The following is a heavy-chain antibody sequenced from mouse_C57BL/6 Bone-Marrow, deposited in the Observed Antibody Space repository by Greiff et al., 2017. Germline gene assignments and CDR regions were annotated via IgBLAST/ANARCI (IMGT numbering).Heavy chain of an antibody. CDR3: ARSLTTVVARWYFDV. CDR2: IRNKANGYTT. CDR1: GFTFTDYY. Sequence: EVQLVESGGGLVQPGGSLSLSCAASGFTFTDYYMSWVRQPPGKALEWLGFIRNKANGYTTEYSASVKGRFTISRDNSQSILYLQMNALRAEDSATYYCARSLTTVVARWYFDVWGTGTTVTVSS. J-gene: IGHJ1*03. D-gene: IGHD1-1*01. V-gene: IGHV7-3*01.